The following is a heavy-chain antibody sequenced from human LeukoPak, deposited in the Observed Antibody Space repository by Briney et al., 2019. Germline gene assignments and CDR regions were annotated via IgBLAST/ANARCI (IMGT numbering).Heavy chain of an antibody. CDR3: ARSSIVVVSILDY. CDR2: SSRGGST. V-gene: IGHV3-64*01. J-gene: IGHJ4*02. D-gene: IGHD2-2*01. Sequence: GGSLRLSCAASGFPFSSYAMHWVRQAPGKGLEYVSASSRGGSTSYANSVKGRFTISRDNSKNTLYLQMGSLRAEDMAVYYCARSSIVVVSILDYWGQGTLVTVSS. CDR1: GFPFSSYA.